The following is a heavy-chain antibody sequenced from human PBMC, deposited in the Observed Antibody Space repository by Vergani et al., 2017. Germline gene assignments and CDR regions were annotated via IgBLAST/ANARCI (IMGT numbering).Heavy chain of an antibody. J-gene: IGHJ4*02. CDR2: VNPEGTNT. Sequence: EVQLVESGGGLVQPGGSLRLSCAASGFTFSRHWMHWVRQAPGKGLVWVSRVNPEGTNTPYADSVKGRFTISRDNAKNMMYLQLNSLRDEDTAVYYCARDGRIVAEGNELDYWGQGTLVTVSS. CDR1: GFTFSRHW. V-gene: IGHV3-74*01. D-gene: IGHD1-1*01. CDR3: ARDGRIVAEGNELDY.